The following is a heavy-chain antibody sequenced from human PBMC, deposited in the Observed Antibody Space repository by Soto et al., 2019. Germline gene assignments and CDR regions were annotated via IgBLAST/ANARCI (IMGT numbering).Heavy chain of an antibody. CDR1: GFSVTTSGVG. Sequence: GSGPTLVNPTQTLTLTCTFYGFSVTTSGVGVVWIRQPPGKALEWLALIYWDDDKRYSPSLNYRLTITKDTSTNQVVLTMTNMDPVDTATYYCAHTFSSGTFDYWGQGTLVTVSS. D-gene: IGHD6-19*01. CDR2: IYWDDDK. CDR3: AHTFSSGTFDY. V-gene: IGHV2-5*02. J-gene: IGHJ4*01.